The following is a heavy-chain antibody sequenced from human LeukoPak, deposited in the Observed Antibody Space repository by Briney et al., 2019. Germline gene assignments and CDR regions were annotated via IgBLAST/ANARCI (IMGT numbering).Heavy chain of an antibody. CDR2: ISSSSSYI. CDR1: GLTFSSYS. CDR3: AAIDYYDSSGYYRDY. Sequence: GGSLRLSCAAAGLTFSSYSMNWVRQAPGKGLEWVSSISSSSSYIYYADSVKGRFTISRDNAKNSLYLQMNSLRAEDTAVYYCAAIDYYDSSGYYRDYWGQGTLVTVSS. V-gene: IGHV3-21*01. D-gene: IGHD3-22*01. J-gene: IGHJ4*02.